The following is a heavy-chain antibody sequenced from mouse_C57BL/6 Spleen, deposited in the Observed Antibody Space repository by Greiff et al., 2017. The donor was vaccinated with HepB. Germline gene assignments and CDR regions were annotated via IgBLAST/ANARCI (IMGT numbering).Heavy chain of an antibody. V-gene: IGHV1-7*01. CDR3: VTVVEDYYAMDN. J-gene: IGHJ4*01. CDR2: INPSSGYT. Sequence: QVQLQQSGAELAKPGASVKLSCKASGYTFTSYWMHWVKQRPGQGLEWIGYINPSSGYTKYNQKFKDKATLTADKSSSTAYMQLSSLTYEDSAVSCCVTVVEDYYAMDNWSQGTSVTVSS. D-gene: IGHD1-1*01. CDR1: GYTFTSYW.